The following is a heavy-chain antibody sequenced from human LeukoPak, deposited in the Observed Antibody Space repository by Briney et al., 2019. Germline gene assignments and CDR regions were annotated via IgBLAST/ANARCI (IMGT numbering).Heavy chain of an antibody. J-gene: IGHJ4*02. CDR3: ARTPVVRGVIDY. Sequence: SVKVSCKASGDTFSTYSLSWVRQAPAQGLEWMGGIIPIFGAANYAQNFQGRITITADKSTSTVYMELSSLRSEDTAVYYCARTPVVRGVIDYWGQGTLVTVSS. CDR2: IIPIFGAA. V-gene: IGHV1-69*06. CDR1: GDTFSTYS. D-gene: IGHD3-10*01.